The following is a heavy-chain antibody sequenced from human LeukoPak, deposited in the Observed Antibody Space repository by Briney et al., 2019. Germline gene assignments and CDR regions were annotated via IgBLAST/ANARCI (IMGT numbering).Heavy chain of an antibody. V-gene: IGHV3-48*04. CDR2: ISSSSSTI. CDR3: VNWFDP. J-gene: IGHJ5*02. CDR1: GFTFSSYS. Sequence: GGSLRLSCAASGFTFSSYSMNWVRQAPGKGLEWVSYISSSSSTIYYADSVKGRFTISRDNAKNSLHLQMNSLRAEETAVYYCVNWFDPWGQGTLVTVSS.